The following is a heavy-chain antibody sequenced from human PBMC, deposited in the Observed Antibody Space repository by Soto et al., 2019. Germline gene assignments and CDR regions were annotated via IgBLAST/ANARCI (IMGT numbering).Heavy chain of an antibody. CDR3: ATGPRRLSD. J-gene: IGHJ4*02. CDR2: ISGSSSDT. Sequence: QVQLVESGGGLVKPGGSLRLSCAASGFTFSDYYMSWIRQAPGKGLESLSYISGSSSDTKYADSVRGRFTISRDNDKNSLYLQMNSLRAEDTAVYYCATGPRRLSDWGQGTPVIVSS. D-gene: IGHD3-3*01. CDR1: GFTFSDYY. V-gene: IGHV3-11*05.